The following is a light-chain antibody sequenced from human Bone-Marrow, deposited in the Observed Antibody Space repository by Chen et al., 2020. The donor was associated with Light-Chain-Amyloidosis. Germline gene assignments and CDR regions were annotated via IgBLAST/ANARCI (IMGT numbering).Light chain of an antibody. CDR3: QSADSSGTYEVI. CDR2: RDT. J-gene: IGLJ2*01. Sequence: SYELTQPPSGSVSPGQTARITCSGDDLPTKYAYWYQQKPGQAPVLVIHRDTERPSGISERFSGSSSGTTATLTISVVQAEDEADYHCQSADSSGTYEVIFGGGTKLTVL. V-gene: IGLV3-25*03. CDR1: DLPTKY.